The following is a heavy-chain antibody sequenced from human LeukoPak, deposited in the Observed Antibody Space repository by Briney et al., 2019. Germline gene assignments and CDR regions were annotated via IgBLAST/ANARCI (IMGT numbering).Heavy chain of an antibody. V-gene: IGHV3-33*01. J-gene: IGHJ6*02. CDR1: GFTFSSYG. CDR3: ARDAYYDSSGYYYEYYYYGMDV. CDR2: IWYDGSNK. Sequence: PGGSLRLSCAASGFTFSSYGMHWVRQAPGKGLEWVAVIWYDGSNKYYADSVKGRFTISRDNSKNTLYLQMNSLRAEDTAVYYCARDAYYDSSGYYYEYYYYGMDVWGQGTTVTVS. D-gene: IGHD3-22*01.